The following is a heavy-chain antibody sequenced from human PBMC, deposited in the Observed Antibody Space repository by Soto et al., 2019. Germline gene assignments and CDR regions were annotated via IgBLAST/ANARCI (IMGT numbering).Heavy chain of an antibody. J-gene: IGHJ6*02. CDR1: GFTFSSYA. CDR3: ARGREVVVAATSGEDRLGMDV. V-gene: IGHV3-30*14. D-gene: IGHD2-15*01. CDR2: ISYDGSNK. Sequence: PGGSLRLSCAASGFTFSSYAMHWVRQAPGKGLEWVAVISYDGSNKYYADSVKGRFTSSRDDSKNTVYLQMNRLRAEDTAVYYCARGREVVVAATSGEDRLGMDVWGQGTTVTVSS.